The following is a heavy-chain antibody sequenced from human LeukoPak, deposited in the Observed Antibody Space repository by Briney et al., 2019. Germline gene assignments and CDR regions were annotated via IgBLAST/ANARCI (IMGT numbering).Heavy chain of an antibody. CDR2: ISAYNGNT. Sequence: PGGSLRLSCAASGFTFTSYGISWVRQAPGQGLEWMGWISAYNGNTNYAQKLQGRVTMTTDTSTSTAYMELRSLRSDDTAVYYCARVIAAAGIYAAYWGQGTLVTVSS. V-gene: IGHV1-18*01. D-gene: IGHD6-13*01. CDR3: ARVIAAAGIYAAY. J-gene: IGHJ4*02. CDR1: GFTFTSYG.